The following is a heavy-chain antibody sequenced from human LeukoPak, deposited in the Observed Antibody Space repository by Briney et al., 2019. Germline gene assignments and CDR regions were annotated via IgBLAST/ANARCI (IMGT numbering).Heavy chain of an antibody. CDR1: GFTFSSYA. V-gene: IGHV3-23*01. Sequence: AGGSLRLSCAVSGFTFSSYAMNWVRQAPGKGLEWVSEISGSGAGTYYADSVKGRITSSRDNSKNTLYLQMNSLRAEDTAVYYCAKMVREFYTISYYFDYWGQGTLVTVSS. CDR2: ISGSGAGT. CDR3: AKMVREFYTISYYFDY. J-gene: IGHJ4*02. D-gene: IGHD2-8*01.